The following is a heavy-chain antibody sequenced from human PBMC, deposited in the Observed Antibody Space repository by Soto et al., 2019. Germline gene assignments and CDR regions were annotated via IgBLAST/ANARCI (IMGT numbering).Heavy chain of an antibody. Sequence: QVQLAESGGGVVQPGTSLRLSCSVSGINCRNCGMHWVRQAPGKGLERVSVIWYDGSTKYYADSAQGRFTISRDSCKNKQYLQVDSLRAGDTAVYFCARELGRRRRRMMNDAFDLWGQGTTVTVSS. CDR1: GINCRNCG. D-gene: IGHD2-15*01. J-gene: IGHJ3*01. V-gene: IGHV3-33*01. CDR2: IWYDGSTK. CDR3: ARELGRRRRRMMNDAFDL.